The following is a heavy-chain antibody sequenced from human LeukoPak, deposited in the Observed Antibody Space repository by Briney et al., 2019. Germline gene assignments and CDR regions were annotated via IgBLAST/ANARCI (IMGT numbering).Heavy chain of an antibody. CDR1: GFTFSSYA. CDR3: ARDTYYYDSSGYVRLYYYYGMDV. J-gene: IGHJ6*02. Sequence: GGSLRLSCAASGFTFSSYAMSWVRQAPGKGLEWVSAISGSGGSTYYADSVKGRFTISRDNSKNTLYLQMNSLRAEDTAVYYCARDTYYYDSSGYVRLYYYYGMDVWGQGTTVTVSS. V-gene: IGHV3-23*01. D-gene: IGHD3-22*01. CDR2: ISGSGGST.